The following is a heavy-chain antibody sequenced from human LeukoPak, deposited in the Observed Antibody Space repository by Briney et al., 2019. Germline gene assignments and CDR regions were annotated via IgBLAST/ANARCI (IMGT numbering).Heavy chain of an antibody. D-gene: IGHD3-9*01. CDR2: INPNSGGT. V-gene: IGHV1-2*04. CDR1: GYTFTGYY. Sequence: ASVKVSCKASGYTFTGYYMHWVRQAPGQGLEWMGWINPNSGGTNYAQKFQGWVTMTRGTSISAAYMELSRLRSDHTAVYYCARGNYDILTGYFLYCSQGTLVTVSS. J-gene: IGHJ4*02. CDR3: ARGNYDILTGYFLY.